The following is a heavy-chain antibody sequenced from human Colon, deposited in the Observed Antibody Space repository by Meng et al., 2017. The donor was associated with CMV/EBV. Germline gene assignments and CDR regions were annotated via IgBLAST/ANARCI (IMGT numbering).Heavy chain of an antibody. CDR3: ARQVRLDGRFDY. D-gene: IGHD3-9*01. Sequence: GESLEISCKASGFNVTNKWMSWVRQAPGQGLEWVGVSYGAGPTDSAGSAKGRFTISRDNSKNTLFLQMNSLRPEDTGVYYCARQVRLDGRFDYWGQGTLVTVSS. CDR1: GFNVTNKW. J-gene: IGHJ4*02. V-gene: IGHV3-66*02. CDR2: SYGAGPT.